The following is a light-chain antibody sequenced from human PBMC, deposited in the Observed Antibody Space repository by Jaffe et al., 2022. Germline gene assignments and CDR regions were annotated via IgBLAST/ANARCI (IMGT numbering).Light chain of an antibody. CDR1: NIGSKS. CDR3: QVWQTSDRAV. Sequence: SYVLTQPPSVSVAPGQTATITCGVKNIGSKSVHWYQQRPGQAPVVVVHDDSDRPSGIPERFSGSNSGDTATLTISRVAAGDEADYYCQVWQTSDRAVFGGGTKLAVL. V-gene: IGLV3-21*02. J-gene: IGLJ3*02. CDR2: DDS.